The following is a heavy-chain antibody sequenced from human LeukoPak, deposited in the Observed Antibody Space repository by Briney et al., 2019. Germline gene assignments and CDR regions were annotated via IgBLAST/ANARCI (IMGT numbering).Heavy chain of an antibody. CDR2: INADGSSA. J-gene: IGHJ6*02. Sequence: PGGSLRLSCAASGFTLSNYWMHWVRQAPGKGLVWVSRINADGSSASYADSVKGRLTISRDNAKNTLYLQMNSLRAENTAMYYCARDYGRSRDYGMDVWGQGTTVTVSS. V-gene: IGHV3-74*01. CDR3: ARDYGRSRDYGMDV. D-gene: IGHD3-10*01. CDR1: GFTLSNYW.